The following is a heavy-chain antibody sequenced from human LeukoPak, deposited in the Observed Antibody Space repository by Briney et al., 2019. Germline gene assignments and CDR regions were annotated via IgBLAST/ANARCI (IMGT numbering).Heavy chain of an antibody. D-gene: IGHD3-10*01. J-gene: IGHJ4*02. Sequence: GGSLRPSCAASGFTFSSYAMHWVRQAPGKGLEWVAVIPYDGSNKYYADSVKGRFTISRDNSKNTLYLQMNSLRAEDTAVYYCARDPTVRGVITHLFDHWGQGTLVTVSS. CDR1: GFTFSSYA. V-gene: IGHV3-30*04. CDR2: IPYDGSNK. CDR3: ARDPTVRGVITHLFDH.